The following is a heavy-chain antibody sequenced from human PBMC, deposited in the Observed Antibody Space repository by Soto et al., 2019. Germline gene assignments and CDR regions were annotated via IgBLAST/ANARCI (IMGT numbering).Heavy chain of an antibody. V-gene: IGHV4-34*01. CDR1: GGSFSGYF. D-gene: IGHD2-15*01. J-gene: IGHJ4*02. CDR3: ARGPAGGLRGGVSY. Sequence: SETLSLTCAVYGGSFSGYFWSWIRQPPGKGLEWIGEIFHGGSTNYSPSLKSRVTISVDTSKNQFSLELSSVTAADTAVYYCARGPAGGLRGGVSYWGQGTLVTVSS. CDR2: IFHGGST.